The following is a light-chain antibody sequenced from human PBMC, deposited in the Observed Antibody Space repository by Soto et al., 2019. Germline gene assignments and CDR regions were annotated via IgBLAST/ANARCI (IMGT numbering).Light chain of an antibody. J-gene: IGLJ3*02. Sequence: QSVLTQPASGSGSPGQSITISCTGTSSDVGGYNYVSWYQHHPGKTPKLMIYDVSNRPSGVSNRFSGSKSGNTASLTVSGVEDEYEDYYCCSSSITRATVVVGGGT. CDR2: DVS. CDR3: SSSITRATVV. V-gene: IGLV2-14*03. CDR1: SSDVGGYNY.